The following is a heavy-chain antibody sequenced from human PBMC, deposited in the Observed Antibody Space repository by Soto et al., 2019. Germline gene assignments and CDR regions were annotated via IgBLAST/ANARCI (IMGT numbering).Heavy chain of an antibody. Sequence: EVQLVESGGGLVKPGGSLRLSCAASGFTFSSYSMNWVRQAPGKGLEWVSSISDSSKYIYYADSVKGRFTISRDNAKNSLYRQMNSLRAEDTAVYYCARVMKGPMVREYYFDYWGQGTLVTVSS. CDR2: ISDSSKYI. CDR3: ARVMKGPMVREYYFDY. J-gene: IGHJ4*02. V-gene: IGHV3-21*01. D-gene: IGHD3-10*01. CDR1: GFTFSSYS.